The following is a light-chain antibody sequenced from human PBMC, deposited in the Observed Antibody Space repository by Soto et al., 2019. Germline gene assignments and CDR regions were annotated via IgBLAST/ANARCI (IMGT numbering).Light chain of an antibody. J-gene: IGLJ1*01. Sequence: QPVLTQPPSVSGAPGQRVTISCTGSSSNIGAGYDVHWYQQLPGTAPKLLIYGNSNRPSGVPDRFSGSKSGTSASLAITGVQAEDEADYYCQSYDSSLSGYVFGTGTKVTVL. CDR1: SSNIGAGYD. CDR3: QSYDSSLSGYV. CDR2: GNS. V-gene: IGLV1-40*01.